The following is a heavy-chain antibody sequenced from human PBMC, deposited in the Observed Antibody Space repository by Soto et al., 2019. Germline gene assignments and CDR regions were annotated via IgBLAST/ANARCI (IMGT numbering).Heavy chain of an antibody. Sequence: QVQLVESGGGVVQLGGSLRLSCEASGFTFRSNAMHWVRQAPGRGLEGVAVISYDGGNKYYADSVKGRFTISRDNSKNTLYLQMNSLRAEDTAVYYCARDIGMKTDTAMDNWGQGTLVTVSS. CDR1: GFTFRSNA. CDR2: ISYDGGNK. CDR3: ARDIGMKTDTAMDN. J-gene: IGHJ4*02. V-gene: IGHV3-30-3*01. D-gene: IGHD5-18*01.